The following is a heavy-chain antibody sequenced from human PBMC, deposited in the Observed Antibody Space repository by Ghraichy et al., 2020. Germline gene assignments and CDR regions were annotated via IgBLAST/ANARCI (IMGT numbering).Heavy chain of an antibody. D-gene: IGHD3-16*02. J-gene: IGHJ4*02. CDR3: ARVGDYIWGSYRNYFDY. Sequence: ASVKVSCKASGYTFTSYAMHWVRQAPGQRLEWMGWINAGNGNTKYSQKFQGRVTITRDTSASTAYMELSSLRSEDTAVYYCARVGDYIWGSYRNYFDYWGKGTLVTVSS. CDR2: INAGNGNT. CDR1: GYTFTSYA. V-gene: IGHV1-3*01.